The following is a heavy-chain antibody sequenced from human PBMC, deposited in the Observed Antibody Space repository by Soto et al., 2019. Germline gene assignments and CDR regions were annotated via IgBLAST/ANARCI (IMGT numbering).Heavy chain of an antibody. CDR3: ARMELGYCTSGGCPPYWYFDL. D-gene: IGHD2-8*01. V-gene: IGHV1-2*04. CDR1: GYTFIAYF. CDR2: INPNTGAT. Sequence: QVQLVQSGAEVMKPGASVKVSCKASGYTFIAYFIHWVRQAPGQGLEWMGWINPNTGATNYAQKFQESVTMTRDTSISTAYMELSRLRSDDTAVYYCARMELGYCTSGGCPPYWYFDLWGRGTLITVSS. J-gene: IGHJ2*01.